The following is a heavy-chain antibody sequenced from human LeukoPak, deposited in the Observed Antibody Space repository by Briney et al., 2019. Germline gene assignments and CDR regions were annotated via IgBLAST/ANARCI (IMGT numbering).Heavy chain of an antibody. Sequence: ASVKVSCKASGGTFSSYAISWVRQAPGQGLQWMGRIIPILGIANYAQKFQGRVTITADKSTSTAYMELSSLRSEDTAVYYCARAYHNYYDSSDAFDIWGQGTMVTVSS. D-gene: IGHD3-22*01. CDR1: GGTFSSYA. J-gene: IGHJ3*02. CDR3: ARAYHNYYDSSDAFDI. V-gene: IGHV1-69*04. CDR2: IIPILGIA.